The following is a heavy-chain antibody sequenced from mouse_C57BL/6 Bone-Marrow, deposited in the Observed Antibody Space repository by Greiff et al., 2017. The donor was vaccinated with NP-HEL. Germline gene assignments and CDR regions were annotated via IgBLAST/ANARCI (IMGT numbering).Heavy chain of an antibody. Sequence: VQLQQSGPELVKPGASVKISCKASGYAFSSSWMNWVKQRPGKGLEWIGRIYPGDGDTKYNGKFKGKATLTADKSSSTAYMQLSSLTSEDSAVYFCARSFYYDYEGDYWGQGTTLTVSS. CDR3: ARSFYYDYEGDY. CDR1: GYAFSSSW. J-gene: IGHJ2*01. D-gene: IGHD2-4*01. CDR2: IYPGDGDT. V-gene: IGHV1-82*01.